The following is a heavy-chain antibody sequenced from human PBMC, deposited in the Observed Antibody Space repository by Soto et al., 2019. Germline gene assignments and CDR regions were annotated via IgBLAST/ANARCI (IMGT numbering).Heavy chain of an antibody. CDR1: GGSISSYY. V-gene: IGHV4-59*08. CDR3: ARHGYCHYDRWFDP. Sequence: QVQLQESGPGLVKPSETLSLTCTVSGGSISSYYWSWIRQPPGKGLEWIGYIYYSGSTNYNPSLKRRGTISVDTSKNQYYRKLGPGPAADTAVYYCARHGYCHYDRWFDPWGQGTLVTVSS. CDR2: IYYSGST. D-gene: IGHD4-17*01. J-gene: IGHJ5*02.